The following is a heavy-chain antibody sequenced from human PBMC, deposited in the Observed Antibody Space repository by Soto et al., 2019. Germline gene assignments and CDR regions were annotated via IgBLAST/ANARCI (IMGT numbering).Heavy chain of an antibody. CDR1: GFPFSNYA. D-gene: IGHD3-22*01. CDR2: LSGSGVST. CDR3: AKIESRFFYDSTGYYPFDY. Sequence: PGGSLRVSCVASGFPFSNYAMTWVRQAPGKGLEWVSALSGSGVSTYYADSVMGRFTISRDNSKNTVYLQMNSLRAEDTAVYYCAKIESRFFYDSTGYYPFDYWDQGP. J-gene: IGHJ4*02. V-gene: IGHV3-23*01.